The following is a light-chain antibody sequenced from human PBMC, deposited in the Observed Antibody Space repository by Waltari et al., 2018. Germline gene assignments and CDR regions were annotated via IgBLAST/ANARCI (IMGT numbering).Light chain of an antibody. CDR3: QQRSNWIT. CDR2: DAS. V-gene: IGKV3-11*01. Sequence: EIVLTQSPVTLSLSAGERATLSCRASQSVFNYLAWYQQKPGQAPRLLIYDASNRATGIPARFSGSGSGTDFTLTISSLEPEDFAVYYCQQRSNWITFGQGTRLEIK. CDR1: QSVFNY. J-gene: IGKJ5*01.